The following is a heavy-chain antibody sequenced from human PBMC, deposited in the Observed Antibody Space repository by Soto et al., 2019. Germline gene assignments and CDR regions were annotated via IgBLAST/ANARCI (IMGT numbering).Heavy chain of an antibody. D-gene: IGHD1-1*01. J-gene: IGHJ3*02. CDR1: GGSITTGGRY. Sequence: QVRLQEWGPGLVKPSQTLSLKCSVSGGSITTGGRYWSWLRQLPGQGLEWIGDIYYSGNTYYNASLKSRVTISVEAAKNQFALKLSCVTAADTAVYYCAPALVFTGGDGFDIWGQGRFVTVSS. CDR2: IYYSGNT. V-gene: IGHV4-31*02. CDR3: APALVFTGGDGFDI.